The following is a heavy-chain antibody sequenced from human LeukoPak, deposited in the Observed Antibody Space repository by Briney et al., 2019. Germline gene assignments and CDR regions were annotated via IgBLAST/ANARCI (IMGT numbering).Heavy chain of an antibody. Sequence: ASVKVSCKASGYTFTSYGISWVRQAPGQGLEWMGWISAYNGNTNYAQKLQGRVTMTTDTSTSTAYMELRSLRSDDTAVYYCARSSESHIVVVTASSEQYFQHWGQGTLVTVSS. D-gene: IGHD2-21*02. CDR3: ARSSESHIVVVTASSEQYFQH. J-gene: IGHJ1*01. CDR1: GYTFTSYG. CDR2: ISAYNGNT. V-gene: IGHV1-18*01.